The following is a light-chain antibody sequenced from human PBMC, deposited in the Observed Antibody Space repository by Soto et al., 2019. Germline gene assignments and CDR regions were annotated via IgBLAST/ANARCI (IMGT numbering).Light chain of an antibody. J-gene: IGLJ3*02. CDR1: SSNIGAAYD. CDR3: QSYDSSLSGGV. Sequence: QSVLTQPPSVSGAPGQRVTISCTGSSSNIGAAYDVSWYQQLPGIAPKLLIYGNSNRPSGVPDRFSGSKSGTSASLAITGLQAEDEADYYYQSYDSSLSGGVFGGGTKMTVL. CDR2: GNS. V-gene: IGLV1-40*01.